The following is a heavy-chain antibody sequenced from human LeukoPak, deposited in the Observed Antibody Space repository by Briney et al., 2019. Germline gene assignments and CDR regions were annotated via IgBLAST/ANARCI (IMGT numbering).Heavy chain of an antibody. J-gene: IGHJ6*02. CDR2: INPSGGST. CDR3: ASSADSSSWQYYYYYGMDV. Sequence: ASVKVSCKASGYTFTSYYMHWVRQAPGQGLEWMGIINPSGGSTSYAQKFQGRVTMTRDTSTSTAYMELSSLRSEDTAVYYCASSADSSSWQYYYYYGMDVWGQGTTVTVSS. V-gene: IGHV1-46*01. D-gene: IGHD6-13*01. CDR1: GYTFTSYY.